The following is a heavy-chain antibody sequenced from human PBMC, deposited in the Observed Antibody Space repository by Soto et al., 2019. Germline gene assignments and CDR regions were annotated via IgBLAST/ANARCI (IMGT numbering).Heavy chain of an antibody. J-gene: IGHJ6*02. CDR1: GFTFSSYA. V-gene: IGHV3-30-3*01. CDR3: ARDRYYDFWSGYIDYYYYGMDV. CDR2: ISYDGSNK. D-gene: IGHD3-3*01. Sequence: PGGSLRLSCAASGFTFSSYAMHWVRQAPGKGLEWVAVISYDGSNKYYADSVKGRFTISRDNSKNTLYLQMNSLRAEDTAVYYCARDRYYDFWSGYIDYYYYGMDVWGQGTTVTVSS.